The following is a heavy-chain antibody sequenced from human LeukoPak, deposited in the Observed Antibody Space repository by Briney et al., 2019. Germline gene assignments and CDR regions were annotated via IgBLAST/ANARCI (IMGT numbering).Heavy chain of an antibody. Sequence: SETLSLTCTVSGYSISSGYYWGWVRQPPGKGLEWIGNIYHSGSTYYNPSLKSRVTISVDTSKNQFSLKLSSVTAADTAVYYCARSPPYYASARYQNWGQGTLVTVSS. CDR1: GYSISSGYY. J-gene: IGHJ4*02. CDR3: ARSPPYYASARYQN. V-gene: IGHV4-38-2*02. CDR2: IYHSGST. D-gene: IGHD2/OR15-2a*01.